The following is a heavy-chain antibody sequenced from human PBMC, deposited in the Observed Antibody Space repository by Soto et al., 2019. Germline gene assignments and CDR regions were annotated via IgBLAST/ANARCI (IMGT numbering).Heavy chain of an antibody. V-gene: IGHV3-7*01. CDR3: ARDYEFGFAI. CDR1: AFTLSSYW. Sequence: EVQLVESGGGLVQPGGSLRLSCEASAFTLSSYWMSWVRQAPGKGLEWVANIKPDGSEKYYVDSVKGRFTISRDNTKNSLCLQLSTLRPEETAIYYCARDYEFGFAIWGQGTLVTVTS. J-gene: IGHJ3*02. CDR2: IKPDGSEK. D-gene: IGHD3-22*01.